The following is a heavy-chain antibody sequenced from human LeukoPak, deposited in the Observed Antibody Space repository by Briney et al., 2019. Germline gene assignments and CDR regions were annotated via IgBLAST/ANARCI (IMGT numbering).Heavy chain of an antibody. Sequence: GRSLRLSCAASGFIFSNYAMHWVRQAPGKGLEWVAVISYDGSNKYYADSVKGRFTMSRDNSKKMLYLQMNSLRAEDTAVYYCARGTPTTRDFDYWGQGTLVTVSS. V-gene: IGHV3-30*04. CDR3: ARGTPTTRDFDY. CDR1: GFIFSNYA. J-gene: IGHJ4*02. CDR2: ISYDGSNK. D-gene: IGHD4-11*01.